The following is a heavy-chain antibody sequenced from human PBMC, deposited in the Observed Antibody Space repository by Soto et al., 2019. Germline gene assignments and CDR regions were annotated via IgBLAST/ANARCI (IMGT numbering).Heavy chain of an antibody. CDR1: GYTFTSSA. CDR3: ARAWVVVTAPDY. D-gene: IGHD2-21*02. Sequence: ALVKVSCKASGYTFTSSAMHWGRQAPGQRLEWMGWINAGNGNTKYSQKFQGSVTITRDTSASTAYMEQSSLRSEDTAVYYCARAWVVVTAPDYWGQGTLVTVSS. CDR2: INAGNGNT. V-gene: IGHV1-3*01. J-gene: IGHJ4*02.